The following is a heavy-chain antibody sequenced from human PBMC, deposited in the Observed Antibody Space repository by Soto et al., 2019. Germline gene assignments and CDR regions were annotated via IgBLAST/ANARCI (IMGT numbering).Heavy chain of an antibody. CDR1: GYTFSDYA. J-gene: IGHJ5*02. CDR2: ISAYNGNT. V-gene: IGHV1-18*04. D-gene: IGHD2-8*01. CDR3: ARAGPSSTVYALILHWFDP. Sequence: ASVNVSCKASGYTFSDYAITWVRQAPGQGLEWMGCISAYNGNTKYAQKFQGRVTMTTDTSTNTAHMELRSLGSDDTAVYYCARAGPSSTVYALILHWFDPWGQGTLVTVSS.